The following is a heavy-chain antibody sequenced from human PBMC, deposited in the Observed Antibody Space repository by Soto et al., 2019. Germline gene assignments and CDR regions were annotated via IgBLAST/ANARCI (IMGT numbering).Heavy chain of an antibody. CDR1: GGTFSSYA. J-gene: IGHJ4*02. Sequence: QVQLVQSGAEVKKPGSSVKVSCTASGGTFSSYAISWVRQAPGQGLEWMGGIIPIFGTANYAQKFQGRVTITSDESTSTAYMELSRLRTEDTAVYYCAREGGYSYGYFDYWGQGTLVTVSS. CDR2: IIPIFGTA. CDR3: AREGGYSYGYFDY. D-gene: IGHD5-18*01. V-gene: IGHV1-69*01.